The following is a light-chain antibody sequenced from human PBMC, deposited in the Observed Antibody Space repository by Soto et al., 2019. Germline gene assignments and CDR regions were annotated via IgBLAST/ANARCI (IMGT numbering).Light chain of an antibody. CDR2: DAS. V-gene: IGKV1-5*01. J-gene: IGKJ1*01. CDR3: QQYNSYST. CDR1: QSISSW. Sequence: DIQMTQSPSTLSASVGDRVTITCRASQSISSWLAWYQQKPGKAPKLLIYDASSLESGVPSRFSGSGSGTEFTLTISRLQPDDFATYYRQQYNSYSTFGQGTKVDIK.